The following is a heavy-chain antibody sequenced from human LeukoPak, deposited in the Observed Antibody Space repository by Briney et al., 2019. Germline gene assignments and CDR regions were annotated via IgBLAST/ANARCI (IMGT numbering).Heavy chain of an antibody. CDR1: GFTFSRYN. CDR3: ANPFWDIVVVPAAIPFQDL. D-gene: IGHD2-2*02. Sequence: GGFLRLSCATSGFTFSRYNINWVRPAPGEGLGWVSSICSSCSYIYYACSVKGRFTISRDNARNSLYPQMNSLRAEDTDVYYCANPFWDIVVVPAAIPFQDLWRKGTTVSVSS. V-gene: IGHV3-21*01. J-gene: IGHJ6*04. CDR2: ICSSCSYI.